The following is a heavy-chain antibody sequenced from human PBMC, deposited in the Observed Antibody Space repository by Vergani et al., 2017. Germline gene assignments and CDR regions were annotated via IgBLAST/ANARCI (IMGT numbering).Heavy chain of an antibody. CDR1: GFTFSSYS. Sequence: EVQLVESGGGLVKPGGSLRLSCAASGFTFSSYSMNWVRQAPGKGLEWVSSISSSSSYIYYADSVKGRFTISRDNAKNSLYLQMNSLRAEDTAVYYCARDDGSGWYYFDYWGQGTLVTVSS. CDR2: ISSSSSYI. V-gene: IGHV3-21*01. J-gene: IGHJ4*02. CDR3: ARDDGSGWYYFDY. D-gene: IGHD6-19*01.